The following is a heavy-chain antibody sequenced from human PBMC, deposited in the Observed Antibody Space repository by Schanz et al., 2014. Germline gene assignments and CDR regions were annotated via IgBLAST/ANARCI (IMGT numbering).Heavy chain of an antibody. V-gene: IGHV1-18*04. CDR2: ISAYTNNT. D-gene: IGHD4-17*01. Sequence: QVQLVQSGPEVKKPGSSVKVSCQAFGDTFTNFFLHWVRQAPGQGLEWMGWISAYTNNTNYALKLQGRVTMTTDTSTGTAYMELRSLRSDDTAVYYCARGYGDSPTDFWGQGTLVTVSS. J-gene: IGHJ4*02. CDR1: GDTFTNFF. CDR3: ARGYGDSPTDF.